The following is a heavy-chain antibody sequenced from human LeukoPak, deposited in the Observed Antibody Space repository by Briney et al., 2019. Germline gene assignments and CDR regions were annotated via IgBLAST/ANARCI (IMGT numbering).Heavy chain of an antibody. CDR2: IPYDGSNK. CDR3: ARDSGYSYGTFDY. J-gene: IGHJ4*02. V-gene: IGHV3-30-3*01. CDR1: GFTFSSYA. D-gene: IGHD5-18*01. Sequence: GGSLRLSCAASGFTFSSYAMHWVRQAPGKGLEWVAVIPYDGSNKYYADSVKGRFTISRDNSKNTLYLQMNSLRAEDTAVYYCARDSGYSYGTFDYWGQGTLVTVSS.